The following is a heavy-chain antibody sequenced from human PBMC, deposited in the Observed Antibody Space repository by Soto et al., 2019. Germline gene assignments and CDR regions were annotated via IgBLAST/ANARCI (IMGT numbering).Heavy chain of an antibody. CDR2: IIPIFGTA. J-gene: IGHJ4*02. Sequence: SVKVSCKASVGTFSSYAISWVRQAPGQGLEWMGGIIPIFGTANYAQKFQGRVTITADESTSTAYMELSSLRSEDTAAYYCARLGVDTAMVPDDYWGQGTLVTVSS. D-gene: IGHD5-18*01. CDR1: VGTFSSYA. V-gene: IGHV1-69*13. CDR3: ARLGVDTAMVPDDY.